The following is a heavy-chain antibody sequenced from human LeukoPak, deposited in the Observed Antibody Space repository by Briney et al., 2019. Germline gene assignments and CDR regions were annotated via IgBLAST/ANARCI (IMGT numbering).Heavy chain of an antibody. J-gene: IGHJ6*02. CDR3: TLSYGRGFNYYYGMDV. CDR1: GLTFSSYD. D-gene: IGHD5-18*01. CDR2: IDSVRNT. Sequence: GGSLRLSCEASGLTFSSYDMHWVRHVTGRGLEWVSAIDSVRNTYYQGSVKGRFTIYRENAKISVYLQMNSLRAGDTAVYYCTLSYGRGFNYYYGMDVWGQGTTVTVSS. V-gene: IGHV3-13*01.